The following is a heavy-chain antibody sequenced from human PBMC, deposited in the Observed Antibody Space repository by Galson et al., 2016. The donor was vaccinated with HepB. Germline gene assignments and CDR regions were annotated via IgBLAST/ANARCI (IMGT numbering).Heavy chain of an antibody. Sequence: SLRLSCAASGFSFNAYSMNWVRQAPGKGLDWVAVISFDGSNKDYADSVKGRFTVSRDNSNDTVFLQMNSLTAEDTAIYYCAKERMVRGIIIPSPLDFWGRGTLVAVSS. CDR3: AKERMVRGIIIPSPLDF. CDR2: ISFDGSNK. J-gene: IGHJ4*02. D-gene: IGHD3-10*01. CDR1: GFSFNAYS. V-gene: IGHV3-30*18.